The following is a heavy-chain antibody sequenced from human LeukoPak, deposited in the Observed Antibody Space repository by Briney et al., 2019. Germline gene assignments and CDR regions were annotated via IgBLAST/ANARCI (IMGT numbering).Heavy chain of an antibody. CDR2: ISGSGGST. V-gene: IGHV3-23*01. Sequence: GASLRLSCAASGFTFSSYAMSWVRQAPGKGLEWVSAISGSGGSTYYADSVKGRFTISRDNSKNTLYLQMNSLRAEDTAVYYCAKVPDGDYEEYFQHWGQGTLVTVSS. CDR3: AKVPDGDYEEYFQH. J-gene: IGHJ1*01. CDR1: GFTFSSYA. D-gene: IGHD4-17*01.